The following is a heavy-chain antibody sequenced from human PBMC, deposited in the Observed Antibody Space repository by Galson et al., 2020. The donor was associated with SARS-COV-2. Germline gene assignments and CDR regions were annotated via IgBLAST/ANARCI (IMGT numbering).Heavy chain of an antibody. CDR1: GFTFSDYY. V-gene: IGHV3-11*01. Sequence: NSGGSLRLSCAASGFTFSDYYMSWIRQAPGKGLEWVSYISSSGSTIYYADSVKGRFTISRDNAKNSLYLQMNSLRAEDTAVYYCARERLVIAVAGYYYYYGMDVWGQGTTVTVSS. D-gene: IGHD6-19*01. CDR3: ARERLVIAVAGYYYYYGMDV. CDR2: ISSSGSTI. J-gene: IGHJ6*02.